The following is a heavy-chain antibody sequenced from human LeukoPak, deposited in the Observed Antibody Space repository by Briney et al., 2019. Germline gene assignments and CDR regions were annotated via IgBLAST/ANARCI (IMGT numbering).Heavy chain of an antibody. CDR2: ISSNSGNI. Sequence: GGSLRLSCAAFGFTLSSHSMSWVRQAPGKGLEWVSYISSNSGNIKYADSVKGRFTISRDNAKNSLYLQMNSLRAEDTAVYYCARNIITAPGTFDYWGQGTLVTVSS. J-gene: IGHJ4*02. CDR3: ARNIITAPGTFDY. CDR1: GFTLSSHS. V-gene: IGHV3-48*01. D-gene: IGHD6-13*01.